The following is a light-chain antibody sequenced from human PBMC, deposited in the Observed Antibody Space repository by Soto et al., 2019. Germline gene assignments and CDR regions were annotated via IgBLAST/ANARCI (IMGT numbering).Light chain of an antibody. CDR1: QSVSSSY. CDR2: GAS. Sequence: EIVLTQSPGTLSLSLGERATLSCRASQSVSSSYLAWYQQKPGQAPRLLIYGASSRATGIPDRFSGSGSGTDFTLTISRLEPEDFAAYYCQQYGSSPRTFGQGTKVEIK. J-gene: IGKJ1*01. CDR3: QQYGSSPRT. V-gene: IGKV3-20*01.